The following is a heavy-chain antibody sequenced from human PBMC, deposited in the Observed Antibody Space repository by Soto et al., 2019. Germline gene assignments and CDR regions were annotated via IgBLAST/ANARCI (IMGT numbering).Heavy chain of an antibody. CDR1: GFTFSNYW. V-gene: IGHV3-7*01. Sequence: GGSLRLSCAASGFTFSNYWMSWVRQAPGKGLQWVVNIKQDGSEKYYMDSVRGRFTVSRDNAKNSLFLQMNSLRAEDTAVYFCARGAYSYGWIYDYWGQGSLVTVSS. CDR3: ARGAYSYGWIYDY. J-gene: IGHJ4*01. CDR2: IKQDGSEK. D-gene: IGHD6-19*01.